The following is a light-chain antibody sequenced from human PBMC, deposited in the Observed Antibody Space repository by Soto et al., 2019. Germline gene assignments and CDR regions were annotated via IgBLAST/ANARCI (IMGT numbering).Light chain of an antibody. CDR1: QGISKY. J-gene: IGKJ1*01. Sequence: DIQMTQSPSSLSASVGDRVTITCRASQGISKYLAWYQQKPGKVPKLLIYAASTLQSGVPSRLSGSGSGTDFPLTISSLHPEDVATYYCQKYNSAPWTFGQGTKVEIK. CDR3: QKYNSAPWT. V-gene: IGKV1-27*01. CDR2: AAS.